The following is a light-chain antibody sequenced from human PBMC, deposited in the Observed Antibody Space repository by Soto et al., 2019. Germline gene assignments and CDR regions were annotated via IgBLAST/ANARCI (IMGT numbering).Light chain of an antibody. CDR2: VDS. Sequence: SYELTQPPSVSVAPGQTARITCGGTNIESKSVHWYQQRPGQAPVLVIYVDSDRPSGIPDRFSASTSGNTAALTISRVEAGDEADYYCQVWDTISDHYVFGSGTNLTVL. CDR3: QVWDTISDHYV. V-gene: IGLV3-21*02. J-gene: IGLJ1*01. CDR1: NIESKS.